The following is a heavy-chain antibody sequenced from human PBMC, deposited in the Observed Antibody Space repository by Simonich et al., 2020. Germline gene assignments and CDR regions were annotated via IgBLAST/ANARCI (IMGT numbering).Heavy chain of an antibody. CDR1: GFPFSSYA. V-gene: IGHV3-23*01. CDR3: ATYYFDY. J-gene: IGHJ4*02. Sequence: EVQLLESGGGLVQPGGSLRLSCAASGFPFSSYAMSWVRQAPGEWLGWDSASSGSGGSTYYADPVKGRFTISRDNSKNTLYLQMNSLRAEDTAVYYCATYYFDYWGQGTLVTVSS. CDR2: SSGSGGST.